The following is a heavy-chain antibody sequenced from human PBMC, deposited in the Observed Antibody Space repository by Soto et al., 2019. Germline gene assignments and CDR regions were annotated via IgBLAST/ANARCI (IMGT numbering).Heavy chain of an antibody. V-gene: IGHV3-30*18. J-gene: IGHJ6*02. CDR3: AKDFKYYDILTGYATRLFYGMDV. Sequence: GGSLRLSCAASGFTFSSYGMHWVRQAPGKGLEWVAVISYDGSNKYYADSVKGRFTISRDNSKNTLYLQMNSLRAEDTAVYYCAKDFKYYDILTGYATRLFYGMDVWGQGTTVTVSS. D-gene: IGHD3-9*01. CDR2: ISYDGSNK. CDR1: GFTFSSYG.